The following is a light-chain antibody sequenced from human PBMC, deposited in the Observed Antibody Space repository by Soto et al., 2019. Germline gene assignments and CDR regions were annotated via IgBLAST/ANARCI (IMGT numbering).Light chain of an antibody. J-gene: IGKJ3*01. V-gene: IGKV1-5*03. CDR2: KAS. Sequence: DIHSTNSDSTRSSSVVDRVTITCRASQTISSWLAWYQQKPGKAPKLLIYKASTLKSGVPSRFSGSGSETEFTLTISSLQPDDIATYYCEQYTTYSPTFGPGTKVDI. CDR3: EQYTTYSPT. CDR1: QTISSW.